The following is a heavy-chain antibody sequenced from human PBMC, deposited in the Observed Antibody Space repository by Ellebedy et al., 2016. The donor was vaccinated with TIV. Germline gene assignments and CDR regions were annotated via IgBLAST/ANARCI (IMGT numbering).Heavy chain of an antibody. CDR1: GFTFRTYW. Sequence: GGSLRLSXAASGFTFRTYWMSWVRQAAGKGLEWVANINQDGSEKYYVDSVKGRFTVSRDNAKNSLYLQMNSLRAEDTAVYYCARDFPHCSTASCHSDYWGQGTLVTVSS. V-gene: IGHV3-7*01. J-gene: IGHJ4*02. CDR2: INQDGSEK. CDR3: ARDFPHCSTASCHSDY. D-gene: IGHD2-2*01.